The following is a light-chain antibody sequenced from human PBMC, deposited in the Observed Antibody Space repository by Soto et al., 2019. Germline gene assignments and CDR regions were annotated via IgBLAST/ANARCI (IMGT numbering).Light chain of an antibody. J-gene: IGKJ4*01. CDR2: DAS. Sequence: DIQMTQSPSSLSASVGDRVDITCRASQSVRSWLAWYQQKPGTAPKLLIFDASRLESGVPSRFSGSASGTEFTLTISSLQPDDFATYYCQQYDNYPLTFGGGTKVDIK. CDR1: QSVRSW. V-gene: IGKV1-5*01. CDR3: QQYDNYPLT.